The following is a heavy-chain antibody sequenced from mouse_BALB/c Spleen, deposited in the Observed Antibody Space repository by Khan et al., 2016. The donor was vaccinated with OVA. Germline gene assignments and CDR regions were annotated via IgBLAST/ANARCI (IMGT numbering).Heavy chain of an antibody. J-gene: IGHJ2*01. Sequence: DVQLVESGGGLVRPGGSLKLSCAASGFSFSSYSMSWVRQTPEKRLQWVATISSGGTYTYYPDRVRGRFTISRDTANNTLYLQMSSLKSEDTAMYYCARHRGDDGSNPYFDYWGQGTTLTVSS. CDR2: ISSGGTYT. CDR1: GFSFSSYS. CDR3: ARHRGDDGSNPYFDY. V-gene: IGHV5-9-3*01. D-gene: IGHD1-1*01.